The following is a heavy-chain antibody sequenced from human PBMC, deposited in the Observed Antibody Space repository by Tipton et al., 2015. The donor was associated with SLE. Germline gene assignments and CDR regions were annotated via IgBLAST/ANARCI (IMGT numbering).Heavy chain of an antibody. CDR2: IYYSGST. J-gene: IGHJ4*02. V-gene: IGHV4-39*01. CDR1: GASITTSVYY. Sequence: TLSLTCTVSGASITTSVYYWGWIRQTPGKGLEWIGTIYYSGSTYYDPSLESRVTISLDTSRNQFFLKLNSVTAADTAVYYCARLPIKNNCRSTSCLWALYFDYWGRGALVTVSS. D-gene: IGHD2-2*01. CDR3: ARLPIKNNCRSTSCLWALYFDY.